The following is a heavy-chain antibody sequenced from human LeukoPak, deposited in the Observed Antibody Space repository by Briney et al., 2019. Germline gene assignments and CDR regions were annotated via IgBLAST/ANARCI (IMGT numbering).Heavy chain of an antibody. Sequence: GGSLRLSCAASGFTFSSYSMNWVRQAPGKGLEWVSYISSSGSTIYYADSVKGRFTISRDNAKNSLYLQMNSLRAEDTAVYYCARVDGGNGILNYWGQGTLVTVSS. D-gene: IGHD4-23*01. V-gene: IGHV3-48*04. CDR1: GFTFSSYS. CDR3: ARVDGGNGILNY. CDR2: ISSSGSTI. J-gene: IGHJ4*02.